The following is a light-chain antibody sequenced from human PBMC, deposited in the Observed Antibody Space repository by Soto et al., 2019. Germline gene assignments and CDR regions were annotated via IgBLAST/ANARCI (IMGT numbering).Light chain of an antibody. Sequence: QSALTQPASVSGSPGQSITISCTGTATDIGRSNIISWYQQYPGKAPKLMIYEVSQRPSGVSNRFSGSRSGRTASLTISGLQAEDEAEYYCCSYAGDNTWVFGGGTQLTVL. CDR3: CSYAGDNTWV. CDR2: EVS. V-gene: IGLV2-23*02. CDR1: ATDIGRSNI. J-gene: IGLJ3*02.